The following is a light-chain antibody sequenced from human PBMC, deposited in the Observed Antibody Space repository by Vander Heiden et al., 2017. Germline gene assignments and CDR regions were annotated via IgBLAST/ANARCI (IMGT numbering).Light chain of an antibody. CDR3: QVWDSSSDHVV. CDR2: YDS. Sequence: YVPTQQPSASVAPGKPARITCGGNNIGSKSVHWYQQKPGQAPVLIIYYDSDRPSGVPERFSGANTGNTATLTISRVEAGDEADYYCQVWDSSSDHVVFGGGTKLTVL. J-gene: IGLJ2*01. CDR1: NIGSKS. V-gene: IGLV3-21*04.